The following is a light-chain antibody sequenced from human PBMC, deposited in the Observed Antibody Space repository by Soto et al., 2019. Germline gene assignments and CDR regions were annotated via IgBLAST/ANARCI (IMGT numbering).Light chain of an antibody. CDR3: QQISSTPQP. J-gene: IGKJ4*01. CDR1: QSISSY. CDR2: VAS. V-gene: IGKV1-39*01. Sequence: DIQMTQSPSSLSASVGDRVTITCRASQSISSYLHRYQQKPGKAPKLLINVASTLQTGVPSRFSGSGSGTDFTLAITSRQCEDFGSYHCQQISSTPQPFGGGKKVDMK.